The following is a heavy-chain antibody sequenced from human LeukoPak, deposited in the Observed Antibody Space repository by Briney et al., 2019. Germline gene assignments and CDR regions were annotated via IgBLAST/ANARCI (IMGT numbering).Heavy chain of an antibody. V-gene: IGHV3-15*01. CDR1: GFTFRSAW. Sequence: PGGSLRLSCVASGFTFRSAWMNWVRQAPGRGLEWVGRIKSKTDGGTTDYAAPVKGRFTISRDDSKPTLYLQMNSLQTEDTAVYYCTTDQVVRGVTNDYWGQGTLVTVSS. J-gene: IGHJ4*02. CDR2: IKSKTDGGTT. D-gene: IGHD3-10*01. CDR3: TTDQVVRGVTNDY.